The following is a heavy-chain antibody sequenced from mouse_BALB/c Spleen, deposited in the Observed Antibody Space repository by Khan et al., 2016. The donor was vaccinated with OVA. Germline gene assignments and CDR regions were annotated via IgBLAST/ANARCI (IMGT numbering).Heavy chain of an antibody. Sequence: VQLQQSGAELATPGASVKMSCTASGYTFTTYWMHWIKQRPGQGLEWLGYINPSTGSTEFTQNFKNKAKLTADESSRTAYIQLNSQTYEVSAVYYCATRGVYGIVAYGGQGTLVTVSA. CDR3: ATRGVYGIVAY. J-gene: IGHJ3*01. CDR2: INPSTGST. D-gene: IGHD2-10*02. V-gene: IGHV1-7*01. CDR1: GYTFTTYW.